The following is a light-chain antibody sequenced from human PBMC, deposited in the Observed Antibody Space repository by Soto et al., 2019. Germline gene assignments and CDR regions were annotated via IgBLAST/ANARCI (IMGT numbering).Light chain of an antibody. J-gene: IGLJ3*02. Sequence: QSALNQPASVSGSPGQSITISRTGTSSDVGDYDYVSWYQQHTGKAPKLMIYEVSNRPSGVSNRFSGSKSGNTASRTISGLQAEYDAEVYCSAYRSSGALVFGGGTKLTVL. V-gene: IGLV2-14*01. CDR2: EVS. CDR1: SSDVGDYDY. CDR3: SAYRSSGALV.